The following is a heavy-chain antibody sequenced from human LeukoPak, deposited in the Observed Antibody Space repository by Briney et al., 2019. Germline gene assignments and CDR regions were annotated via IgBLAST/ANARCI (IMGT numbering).Heavy chain of an antibody. CDR3: ARGNTTFYDVWTGYYWFGGYFDF. J-gene: IGHJ4*02. Sequence: PGGSLRLSCAASGFTFGDYAMHWVRQVPGRAPEWVSLINDDGTNTYYADSVKGRLTISRDNGENSLFLQMDGLRTEDTALYFCARGNTTFYDVWTGYYWFGGYFDFWGQGTQVTVSS. D-gene: IGHD3-3*01. CDR2: INDDGTNT. CDR1: GFTFGDYA. V-gene: IGHV3-43*02.